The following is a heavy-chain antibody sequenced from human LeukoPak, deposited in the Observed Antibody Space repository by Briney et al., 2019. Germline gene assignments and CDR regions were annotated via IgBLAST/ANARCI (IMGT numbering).Heavy chain of an antibody. CDR3: ARGRANPAKKAFDI. CDR2: IYPRDGST. Sequence: ASVKVSCKASGYIFTSNYIHWVRQAPGQGLEWMGMIYPRDGSTSYAQKFQGRVTMTRDTSTSTVYMELSSLRSEDTAVYYCARGRANPAKKAFDIWGQGTMVTVSS. J-gene: IGHJ3*02. V-gene: IGHV1-46*01. CDR1: GYIFTSNY.